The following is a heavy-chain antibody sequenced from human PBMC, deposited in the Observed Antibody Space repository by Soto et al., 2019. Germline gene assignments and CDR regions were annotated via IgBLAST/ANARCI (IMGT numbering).Heavy chain of an antibody. CDR1: GFTFSSYE. J-gene: IGHJ4*02. CDR2: ISSSGSTI. CDR3: ARDRTVAARNFDY. Sequence: PGGSLRLSCAASGFTFSSYEMNWVRQAPGKGLEWVSYISSSGSTIYYADSVKGRFTISRDNAKNSLYLQMNSLRAEDTAVYYCARDRTVAARNFDYWGQGTQVTVSS. D-gene: IGHD6-6*01. V-gene: IGHV3-48*03.